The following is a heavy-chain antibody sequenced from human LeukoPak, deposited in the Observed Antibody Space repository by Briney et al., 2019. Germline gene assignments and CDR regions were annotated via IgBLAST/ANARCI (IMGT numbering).Heavy chain of an antibody. Sequence: PSETLSLTCTVSGTSISIYYWNWIRQPPGKGLECIGDTSYSGSTNYNPALKSRITISIDTSKNQFSLKLSSVTAADTAVYYCARGGGEIDSSKEFDLWGRGTLVTVSS. CDR1: GTSISIYY. J-gene: IGHJ2*01. CDR3: ARGGGEIDSSKEFDL. CDR2: TSYSGST. D-gene: IGHD3-16*01. V-gene: IGHV4-59*08.